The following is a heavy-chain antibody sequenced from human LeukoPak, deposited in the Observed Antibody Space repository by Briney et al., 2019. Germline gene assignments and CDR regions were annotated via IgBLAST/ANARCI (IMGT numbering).Heavy chain of an antibody. CDR3: AKDGLGSGSYSDY. CDR1: GFTFSAYS. D-gene: IGHD3-10*01. CDR2: ISGSGGST. V-gene: IGHV3-23*01. Sequence: GGSLRLSCAASGFTFSAYSMNWVRQAPGKGLEWVSAISGSGGSTYYADSVKGRFTISRDNSKNTLYLQMNSLRAEDTAVYYCAKDGLGSGSYSDYWGQGTLVTVSS. J-gene: IGHJ4*02.